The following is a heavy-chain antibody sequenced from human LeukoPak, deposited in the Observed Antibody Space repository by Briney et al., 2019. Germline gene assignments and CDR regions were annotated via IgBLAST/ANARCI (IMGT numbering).Heavy chain of an antibody. CDR3: ARDRASSGDY. V-gene: IGHV4-59*01. CDR1: GGSISSYY. Sequence: SETLSLTCTVSGGSISSYYWSWIRQPPGKGLEWIGYIYYSGSTNYNPSLKSRVTISVDTSKNQFSLKLSSVTAADTAVYYCARDRASSGDYWGQGTLVTVSS. CDR2: IYYSGST. D-gene: IGHD6-6*01. J-gene: IGHJ4*02.